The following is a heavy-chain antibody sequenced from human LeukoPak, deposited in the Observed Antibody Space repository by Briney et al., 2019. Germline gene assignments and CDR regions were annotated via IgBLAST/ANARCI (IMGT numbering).Heavy chain of an antibody. CDR2: ISRNSRYI. CDR1: GFSFSTYS. J-gene: IGHJ4*02. Sequence: GGSLRLSCAASGFSFSTYSMNWVRQAPGKGLEWVSSISRNSRYIYYADSMRGRFTISRDNAKNSLYLQMNSLRAEDTAVYYCAKGSRGDILTGYRNWGQGTLVTVSS. D-gene: IGHD3-9*01. V-gene: IGHV3-21*04. CDR3: AKGSRGDILTGYRN.